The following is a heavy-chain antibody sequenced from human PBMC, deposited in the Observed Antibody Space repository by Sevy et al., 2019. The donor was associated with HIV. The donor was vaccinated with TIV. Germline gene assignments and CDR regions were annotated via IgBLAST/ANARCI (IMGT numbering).Heavy chain of an antibody. CDR3: ALLGRAGPEMGHFDY. J-gene: IGHJ4*02. CDR2: INHSGST. Sequence: SETLSLTCAVYGGSFSGYYWSWIRQPPGKGLEWIGEINHSGSTNYNPSLKSRVTISVDTSKNQFSLKLSSVTAADTAAYYCALLGRAGPEMGHFDYWGQGTLVTVSS. D-gene: IGHD6-19*01. CDR1: GGSFSGYY. V-gene: IGHV4-34*01.